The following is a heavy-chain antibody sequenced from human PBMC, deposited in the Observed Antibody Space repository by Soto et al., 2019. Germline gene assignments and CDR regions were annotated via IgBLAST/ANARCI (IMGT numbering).Heavy chain of an antibody. CDR1: GFTFSSYA. CDR2: ISGTGGST. Sequence: GGSLRLSCAASGFTFSSYAMSWVRQAPGKGLEWVSAISGTGGSTYYADSVKGRFTISRDNSRNTVYLQMNSLRADDTAVYYCAKDRLAGGIDYWGQGTLVTVSS. J-gene: IGHJ4*02. V-gene: IGHV3-23*01. D-gene: IGHD3-16*01. CDR3: AKDRLAGGIDY.